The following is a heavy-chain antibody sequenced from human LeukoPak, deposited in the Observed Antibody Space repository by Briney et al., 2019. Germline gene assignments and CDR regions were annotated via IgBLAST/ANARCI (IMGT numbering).Heavy chain of an antibody. J-gene: IGHJ3*02. Sequence: SETLSLTCTVSGGSISSYYWSWIRQPARKGLEWIGRIYTSGSTNYNPSLKSRVTMSVDTSKNQFSLKLSSVTAADTAVYYCARDEVGYSYGYDAFDIWGQGTMVTVSS. CDR3: ARDEVGYSYGYDAFDI. V-gene: IGHV4-4*07. D-gene: IGHD5-18*01. CDR1: GGSISSYY. CDR2: IYTSGST.